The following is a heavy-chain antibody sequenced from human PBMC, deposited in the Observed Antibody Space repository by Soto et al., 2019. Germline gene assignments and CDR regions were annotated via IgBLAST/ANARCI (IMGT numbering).Heavy chain of an antibody. CDR1: GFSLSTSGMC. V-gene: IGHV2-70*01. D-gene: IGHD6-13*01. CDR3: ARIRVGIAAAVGGMDV. J-gene: IGHJ6*02. Sequence: SGPTLVNPTQTLTLTCTFSGFSLSTSGMCVSWIRQPPGKALEWLALIDWDDDKYYSTSLKTRLTISKDTSKNQVVLTMTNMDPVDTATYYCARIRVGIAAAVGGMDVWGQGTTVTVSS. CDR2: IDWDDDK.